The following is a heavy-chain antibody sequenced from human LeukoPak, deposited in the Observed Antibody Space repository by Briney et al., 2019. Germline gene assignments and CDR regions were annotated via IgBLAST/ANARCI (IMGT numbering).Heavy chain of an antibody. CDR1: GGSISSSSDD. V-gene: IGHV4-39*07. J-gene: IGHJ2*01. CDR2: IYHSEST. D-gene: IGHD6-6*01. Sequence: SETLSLTCTVSGGSISSSSDDWGWIRQPPGKGLEWIGSIYHSESTHYNPSLKNRVTIVVDTSKNQFSLKLSSVTAADTAVYYCAREPRQYGSSSGYFDLWGRGTLVTVSS. CDR3: AREPRQYGSSSGYFDL.